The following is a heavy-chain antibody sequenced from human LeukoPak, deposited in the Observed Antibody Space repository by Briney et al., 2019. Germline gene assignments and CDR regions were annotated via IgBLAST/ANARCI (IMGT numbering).Heavy chain of an antibody. CDR1: GFTFSSYA. Sequence: QPGGSLRLSCAASGFTFSSYAMSWVRQAPGKGLEWVAVISYDGSNKYYADSVKGRFTISRDNSKNTLYLQMNSLRAEDTAVYYCAREGIQLWCLDYWGQGTLVTVSS. V-gene: IGHV3-30-3*01. D-gene: IGHD5-18*01. CDR2: ISYDGSNK. CDR3: AREGIQLWCLDY. J-gene: IGHJ4*02.